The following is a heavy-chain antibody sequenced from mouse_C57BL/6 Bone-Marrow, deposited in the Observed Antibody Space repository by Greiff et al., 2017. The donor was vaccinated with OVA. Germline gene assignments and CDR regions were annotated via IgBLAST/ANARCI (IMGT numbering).Heavy chain of an antibody. V-gene: IGHV5-12*01. CDR2: ISNGGGST. CDR1: GFTFSDYY. CDR3: ARPLYYYGSNLDYYAMDY. D-gene: IGHD1-1*01. J-gene: IGHJ4*01. Sequence: EVKLQESGGGLVQPGGSLKLSCAASGFTFSDYYMYWVRQTPEKRLEWVAYISNGGGSTYYPDTVKGRFTISRDNAKNTLYLQMSRLKSEDTAMYYCARPLYYYGSNLDYYAMDYWGQGTSVTVSS.